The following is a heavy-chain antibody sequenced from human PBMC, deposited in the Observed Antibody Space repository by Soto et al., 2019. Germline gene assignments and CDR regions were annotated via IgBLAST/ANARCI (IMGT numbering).Heavy chain of an antibody. Sequence: QITLKESGPTLVKPTQTLTLTCTFSGFSLSTNGVGVGWIRPPPGKALEWLALIYWNDDKRYSPSLKSRLTITKGTSKNQVVRTMTNMDPVDTATYYCTQSHYELVDYWGQGTLVTVSS. CDR1: GFSLSTNGVG. CDR3: TQSHYELVDY. D-gene: IGHD4-17*01. V-gene: IGHV2-5*01. J-gene: IGHJ4*02. CDR2: IYWNDDK.